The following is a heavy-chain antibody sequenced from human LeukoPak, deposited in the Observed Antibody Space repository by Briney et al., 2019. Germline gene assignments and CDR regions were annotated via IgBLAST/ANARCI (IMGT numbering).Heavy chain of an antibody. CDR2: ISSSGSTI. J-gene: IGHJ2*01. CDR3: ARDRVPAATHWYFDL. V-gene: IGHV3-11*01. D-gene: IGHD2-2*01. Sequence: PGGSLRLSCAASGFTFSDYYMSWIRQAPGKGLEWVSYISSSGSTIYYADSVKGRFTISRDNAKSSLYLQMNSLRAEDTAVYHCARDRVPAATHWYFDLWGRGTLVTVSS. CDR1: GFTFSDYY.